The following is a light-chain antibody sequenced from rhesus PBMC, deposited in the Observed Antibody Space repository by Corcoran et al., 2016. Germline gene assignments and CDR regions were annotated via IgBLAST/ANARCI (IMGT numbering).Light chain of an antibody. J-gene: IGKJ2*01. CDR3: GQGTNVPYS. Sequence: DVVMTQSPLSLPVTPGQPASISCRSRQSLVHSDGKTYLNWLHQKPGQPASRLIYQVSYRDSGVPDRFSGSGAGTDFTLKISRVEAEDVGVYYCGQGTNVPYSFGQGTKVEIK. V-gene: IGKV2S8*01. CDR1: QSLVHSDGKTY. CDR2: QVS.